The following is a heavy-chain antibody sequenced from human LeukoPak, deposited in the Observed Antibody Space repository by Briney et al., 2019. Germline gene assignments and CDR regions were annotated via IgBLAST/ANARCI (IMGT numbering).Heavy chain of an antibody. D-gene: IGHD6-19*01. V-gene: IGHV5-10-1*01. CDR1: GYSFTSYW. Sequence: PGESLRISCKGSGYSFTSYWISWVRQMPGKGLEWMGRIDPSDSYTNYSSSFQGHVTISADKSISTAYLQWSSLKASDTAMYYCARGAVAGTVGYYYYYYYGMDVWGKGTTVTVSS. CDR3: ARGAVAGTVGYYYYYYYGMDV. CDR2: IDPSDSYT. J-gene: IGHJ6*04.